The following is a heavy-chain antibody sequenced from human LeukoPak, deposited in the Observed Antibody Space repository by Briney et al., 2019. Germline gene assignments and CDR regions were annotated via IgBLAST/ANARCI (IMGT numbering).Heavy chain of an antibody. CDR2: INHSGTT. Sequence: SETLSLTCTVSGFSINSAYYWGWIRQPPGKGKEWIGAINHSGTTYHNPSLKSRVTISVDTSNNQFSLRPSYVTAADTAVYYCARLPRSVFGVDYIDYWGQGTLVTVSS. CDR3: ARLPRSVFGVDYIDY. V-gene: IGHV4-38-2*02. D-gene: IGHD3-3*01. J-gene: IGHJ4*02. CDR1: GFSINSAYY.